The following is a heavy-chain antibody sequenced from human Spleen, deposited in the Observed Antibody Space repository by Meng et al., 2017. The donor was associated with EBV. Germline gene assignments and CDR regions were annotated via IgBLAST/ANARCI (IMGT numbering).Heavy chain of an antibody. J-gene: IGHJ4*02. V-gene: IGHV3-11*01. CDR3: ARERAAAADFDY. CDR1: GFTFSDYY. D-gene: IGHD6-13*01. Sequence: QWQLLESGGGLVKPGGSLRLSCAASGFTFSDYYMSWIRQAPGKGLEWISYISSSGSTISYADSVKGRFTISRDNAKNSLYLQMNSLRAGDTAVYYCARERAAAADFDYWAREPWSPSPQ. CDR2: ISSSGSTI.